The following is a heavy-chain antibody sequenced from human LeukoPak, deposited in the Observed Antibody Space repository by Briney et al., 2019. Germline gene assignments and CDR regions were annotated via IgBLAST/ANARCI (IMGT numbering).Heavy chain of an antibody. CDR2: INPNSGGT. CDR1: GYTFTGYY. Sequence: ASVKVSCKASGYTFTGYYIHWVRQAPGQGLEWMGWINPNSGGTNYAQKFQGRVPMTRDTSISTAYMELSRLRSDDTAVYYCARANFPYYYDSNGLNAFNIWGQGTMVTVSS. CDR3: ARANFPYYYDSNGLNAFNI. J-gene: IGHJ3*02. D-gene: IGHD3-22*01. V-gene: IGHV1-2*02.